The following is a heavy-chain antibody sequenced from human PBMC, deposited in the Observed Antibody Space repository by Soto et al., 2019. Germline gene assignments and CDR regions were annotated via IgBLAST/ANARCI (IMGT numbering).Heavy chain of an antibody. CDR3: ASTSYFDNSGSAY. CDR2: IYYSGST. J-gene: IGHJ4*02. Sequence: SETLSLTCTVSGGSISSDNYYWSWIRQPPGKGLEWIGYIYYSGSTYYNPSLKSRVIISIDTSKNEFSLKLSSVTAADTAVYYCASTSYFDNSGSAYWGQGTLVTVSS. V-gene: IGHV4-30-4*01. D-gene: IGHD3-22*01. CDR1: GGSISSDNYY.